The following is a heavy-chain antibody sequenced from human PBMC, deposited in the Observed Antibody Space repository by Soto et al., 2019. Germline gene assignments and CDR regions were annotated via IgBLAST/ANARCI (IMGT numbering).Heavy chain of an antibody. V-gene: IGHV3-11*01. CDR2: ISSGAITI. CDR3: AGQYSSSSVEF. CDR1: GFTFSDYY. D-gene: IGHD6-6*01. Sequence: QVQLVESGGGLVKPGGSLRLSCAASGFTFSDYYMNWNRQAPGKGLEWVSYISSGAITIYYADSVKGRFTISRDNAKNPLYLQMNSLRAEDTAVYYCAGQYSSSSVEFWGQGTLVTVSS. J-gene: IGHJ4*02.